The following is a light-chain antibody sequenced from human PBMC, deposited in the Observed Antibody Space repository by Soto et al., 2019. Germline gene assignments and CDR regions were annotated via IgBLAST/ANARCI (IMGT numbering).Light chain of an antibody. V-gene: IGKV3-20*01. CDR2: GAS. J-gene: IGKJ1*01. Sequence: EIVLTQSPGTLSLSPGERAILSCRASQSVNSNYLAWYQQKPGQSTRLLIYGASSRATGIPDRFSGSGSGTDFTLTISRLETEEFVVYFCQQYGSSPWTFGQGTKVEIK. CDR3: QQYGSSPWT. CDR1: QSVNSNY.